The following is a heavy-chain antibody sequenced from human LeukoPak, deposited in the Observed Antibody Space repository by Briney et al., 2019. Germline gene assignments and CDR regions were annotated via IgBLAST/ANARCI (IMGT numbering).Heavy chain of an antibody. Sequence: PGGSLRLSCAASGFTFSTYGMHWVRQAPGKGLEWVTFIRYDGSNKYYADSVKGRFTISRDNSKNTLYLQMSSLRAEDTAVYYCAKDLTYYYGSVPDYWGQGTLVTVSS. CDR1: GFTFSTYG. D-gene: IGHD3-10*01. CDR3: AKDLTYYYGSVPDY. J-gene: IGHJ4*02. V-gene: IGHV3-30*02. CDR2: IRYDGSNK.